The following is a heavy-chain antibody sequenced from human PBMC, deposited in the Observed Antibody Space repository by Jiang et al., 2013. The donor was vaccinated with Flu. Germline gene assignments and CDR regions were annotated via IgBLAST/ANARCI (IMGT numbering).Heavy chain of an antibody. D-gene: IGHD2-21*02. Sequence: LLKPSETMTLTCSVVGMSFSNSYWSWIRQPPGQGLEWIGDINERGSINRNWTLKSRVTLSVDTSKSQFYLKLDSVTAADTAVYYCASLGGDEAYWGQGTLVTVTS. CDR1: GMSFSNSY. CDR3: ASLGGDEAY. J-gene: IGHJ4*02. V-gene: IGHV4-34*01. CDR2: INERGSI.